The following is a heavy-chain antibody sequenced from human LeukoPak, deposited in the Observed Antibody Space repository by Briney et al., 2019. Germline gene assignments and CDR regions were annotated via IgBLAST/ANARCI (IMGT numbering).Heavy chain of an antibody. V-gene: IGHV3-7*01. CDR3: ARDGTAAGLYFDL. Sequence: PGGSLRLSCAVSGFTFSSYWMNWVRQAPGKGLEWVASIRQDGGEKSYVDSVKGRFTISRDNTKNSLYLQMSSLRAEDTAVYNCARDGTAAGLYFDLWGQGTLVTVSS. CDR2: IRQDGGEK. J-gene: IGHJ4*01. D-gene: IGHD6-13*01. CDR1: GFTFSSYW.